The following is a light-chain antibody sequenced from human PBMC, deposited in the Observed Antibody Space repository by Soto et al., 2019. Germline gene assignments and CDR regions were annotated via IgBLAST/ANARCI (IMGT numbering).Light chain of an antibody. Sequence: DIQMTQSPSSLSASVGDRVTITCRASQSISSHLNWYQQRPGTAPKLLIFDASNLQSGVPSRFSGSGSGTDFTLPISSLQPEDFATYHCQQSYSAPMYTFGQGTKLEIK. V-gene: IGKV1-39*01. J-gene: IGKJ2*01. CDR3: QQSYSAPMYT. CDR2: DAS. CDR1: QSISSH.